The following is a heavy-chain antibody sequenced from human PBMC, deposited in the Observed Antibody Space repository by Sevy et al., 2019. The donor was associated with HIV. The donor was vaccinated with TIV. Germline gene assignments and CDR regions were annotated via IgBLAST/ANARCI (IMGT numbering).Heavy chain of an antibody. CDR3: VKDWGLYYGSGSSYYYFDY. J-gene: IGHJ4*02. V-gene: IGHV3-23*01. CDR1: GFTFSSYA. CDR2: ISGSGGST. D-gene: IGHD3-10*01. Sequence: GGSLRLSCAASGFTFSSYAMSWVRQAPGKGLEWVSAISGSGGSTYYEDSVKGRFTISRDNSKNTLYLQMNSLRAEDTAVYYCVKDWGLYYGSGSSYYYFDYWGQGTLVTVSS.